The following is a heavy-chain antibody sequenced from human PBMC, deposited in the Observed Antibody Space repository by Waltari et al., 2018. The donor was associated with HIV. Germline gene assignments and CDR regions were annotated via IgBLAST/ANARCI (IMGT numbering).Heavy chain of an antibody. CDR2: IYTSGST. D-gene: IGHD5-18*01. J-gene: IGHJ4*02. V-gene: IGHV4-4*07. CDR3: ARDEVGYGLYFDY. CDR1: GGSFSSYY. Sequence: QVQLQESGPGLVKPSETLSLTCTVPGGSFSSYYWSWIRPPAGKGLEWIGRIYTSGSTNYNPSLKSRVTMSVDTSKNQFSLKLSSVTAADTAVYYCARDEVGYGLYFDYWGQGTLVTVSS.